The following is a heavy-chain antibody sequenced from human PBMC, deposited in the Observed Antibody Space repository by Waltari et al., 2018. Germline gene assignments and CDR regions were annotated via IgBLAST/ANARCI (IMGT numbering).Heavy chain of an antibody. D-gene: IGHD6-13*01. J-gene: IGHJ4*02. Sequence: QVQLVQSGGEVKKPGASVKVSCKASGYTFTNYGFIWVRQDPGQGLAWMGWISAYNGNTDYAQKLQGRVTMTTETSTGTAYLELRSLTSDDTAVYYCARGPLCSKWYRSDYWGQGTLVTVSS. CDR3: ARGPLCSKWYRSDY. V-gene: IGHV1-18*01. CDR1: GYTFTNYG. CDR2: ISAYNGNT.